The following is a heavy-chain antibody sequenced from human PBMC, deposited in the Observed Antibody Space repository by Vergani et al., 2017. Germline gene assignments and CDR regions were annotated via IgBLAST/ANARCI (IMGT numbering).Heavy chain of an antibody. V-gene: IGHV3-30*04. Sequence: QVQLVESGGGVVQPGRSLRLSCAASGFTFSSYAMHWVRQAPGKGLEWVAVISYDGRNKYYADSVKGRFTISRDNSKNTLYLQMNSLRAEDTAVYYCASASGYYDSSGYYGEVLFAFDIWGQGTMVTVSS. CDR3: ASASGYYDSSGYYGEVLFAFDI. J-gene: IGHJ3*02. D-gene: IGHD3-22*01. CDR2: ISYDGRNK. CDR1: GFTFSSYA.